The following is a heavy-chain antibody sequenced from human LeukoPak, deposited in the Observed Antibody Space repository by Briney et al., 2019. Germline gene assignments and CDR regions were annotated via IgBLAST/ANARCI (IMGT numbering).Heavy chain of an antibody. CDR3: ARWGSYDSSGNWFDP. D-gene: IGHD3-22*01. CDR2: IIPIFGTA. Sequence: ASVKVSCKASGGTFSSYAISWVRQAPGQGLEWMGGIIPIFGTANYAQKFQGRVTITADESTSTAYMELSSLRSEDTAVYYCARWGSYDSSGNWFDPWGQGTLVTVSS. V-gene: IGHV1-69*13. CDR1: GGTFSSYA. J-gene: IGHJ5*02.